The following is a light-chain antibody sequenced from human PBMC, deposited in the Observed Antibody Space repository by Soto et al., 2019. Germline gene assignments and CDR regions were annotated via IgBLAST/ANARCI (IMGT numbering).Light chain of an antibody. CDR1: SSDVGGYNY. CDR2: EVS. V-gene: IGLV2-14*01. CDR3: SSYTGSSTLD. J-gene: IGLJ1*01. Sequence: QSALTQRASVSGSPGQSITISCTGTSSDVGGYNYVSWYQQHPGKAPKLMIYEVSNRPSGVSNRFSGSKSGNTASLTISGLQADDEADYYCSSYTGSSTLDFGTGTKVTVL.